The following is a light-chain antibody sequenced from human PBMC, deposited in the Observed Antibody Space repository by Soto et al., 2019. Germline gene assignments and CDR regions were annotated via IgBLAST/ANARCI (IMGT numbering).Light chain of an antibody. CDR2: GAS. CDR3: QQYGSSPPT. CDR1: QSVSSSY. V-gene: IGKV3-20*01. Sequence: ESVLTQSPGPLSLSPGERATLSCRASQSVSSSYLAGYQQKPGQAPRHLMYGASSRATGIPDRFSGSGSGTDFTLTISRLETEDFAVYYCQQYGSSPPTFGQGTKVEIK. J-gene: IGKJ1*01.